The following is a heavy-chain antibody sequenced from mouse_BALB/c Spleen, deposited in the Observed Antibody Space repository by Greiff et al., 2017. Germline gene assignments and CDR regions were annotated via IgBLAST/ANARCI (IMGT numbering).Heavy chain of an antibody. CDR1: GFSLTSYG. J-gene: IGHJ4*01. CDR3: ARDGLLRPMDY. Sequence: VMLVESGPGLVAPSQSLSITCTVSGFSLTSYGVHWVRQPPGKGLEWLGVIWAGGSTNYNSALMSRLSISKDNSKNQVFLKMNSLQTDDTAMYYCARDGLLRPMDYWGQGTSVTVSS. CDR2: IWAGGST. V-gene: IGHV2-9*02. D-gene: IGHD1-1*01.